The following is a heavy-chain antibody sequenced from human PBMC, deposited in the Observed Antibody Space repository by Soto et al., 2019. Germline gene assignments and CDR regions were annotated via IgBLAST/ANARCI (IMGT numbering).Heavy chain of an antibody. V-gene: IGHV1-18*01. CDR3: ARGRYGDY. Sequence: QVHLVQSGAEVKKPGASVKVSCKGSGYGFTTYGITWVRQAPGQGLEWMAWISAHNGNTNYAQKLQGRVTVTRDTSTSTADRELRSLRSDDTAVYYCARGRYGDYGGQGALVTVSS. D-gene: IGHD1-1*01. CDR2: ISAHNGNT. CDR1: GYGFTTYG. J-gene: IGHJ4*02.